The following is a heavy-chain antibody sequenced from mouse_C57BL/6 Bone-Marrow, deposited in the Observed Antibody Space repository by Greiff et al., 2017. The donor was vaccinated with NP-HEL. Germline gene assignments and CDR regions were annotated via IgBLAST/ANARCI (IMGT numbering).Heavy chain of an antibody. CDR3: ARGEGYYGLYWYFDV. J-gene: IGHJ1*03. CDR1: GYTFTSYW. CDR2: IDPSDSYT. V-gene: IGHV1-69*01. D-gene: IGHD1-2*01. Sequence: QVQLKESGAELVMPGASVKLSCKASGYTFTSYWMHWVKQRPGQGLEWIGEIDPSDSYTNYNQKFKGKSTLTVDKSSSTAYMQLSSLTSEDSAVYYCARGEGYYGLYWYFDVWGTGTTVTVSS.